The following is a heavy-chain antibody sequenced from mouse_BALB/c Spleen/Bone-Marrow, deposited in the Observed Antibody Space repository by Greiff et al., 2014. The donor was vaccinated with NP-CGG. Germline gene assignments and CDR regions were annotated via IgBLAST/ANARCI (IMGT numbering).Heavy chain of an antibody. CDR2: IHPSDIET. CDR1: GYSFTIYW. V-gene: IGHV1-61*01. Sequence: VKLMESGAELVRPGASVKLSCKASGYSFTIYWMNWVKQRPGQGLEWIGMIHPSDIETRLNQKFKDKATLTVDKSSNTAYMQLSSPTSEDSAVYYCVRGEITAFAYWGQGTLVTVSA. J-gene: IGHJ3*01. CDR3: VRGEITAFAY. D-gene: IGHD2-4*01.